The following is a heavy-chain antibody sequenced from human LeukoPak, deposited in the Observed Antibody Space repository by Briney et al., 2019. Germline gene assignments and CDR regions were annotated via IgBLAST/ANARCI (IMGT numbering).Heavy chain of an antibody. D-gene: IGHD6-6*01. V-gene: IGHV4-39*01. CDR2: IYSTGST. CDR1: GGSLSSSSYY. Sequence: SETLSLTCTVSGGSLSSSSYYWGWLRQPPGKGLEWIGSIYSTGSTYYNPSLKRRVTISVDTSNNQFSLKLSSVTAADTAVYFCARHGPLTRYSSSSGWFDPWGQGTLVTVSP. CDR3: ARHGPLTRYSSSSGWFDP. J-gene: IGHJ5*02.